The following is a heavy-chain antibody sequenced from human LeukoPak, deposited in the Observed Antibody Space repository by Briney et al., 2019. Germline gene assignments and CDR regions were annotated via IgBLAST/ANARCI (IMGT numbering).Heavy chain of an antibody. CDR3: ARDHDSYGFDY. V-gene: IGHV1-18*04. CDR2: ISAYNGNT. CDR1: GYTFTGYY. D-gene: IGHD5-18*01. J-gene: IGHJ4*02. Sequence: ASVKVSCKASGYTFTGYYMHWVRQAPGQGLEWMGWISAYNGNTNYAQKLQGRVTMTTDTSTSTAYMELRSLRSDDTAVYYCARDHDSYGFDYWGQGTLVTVSS.